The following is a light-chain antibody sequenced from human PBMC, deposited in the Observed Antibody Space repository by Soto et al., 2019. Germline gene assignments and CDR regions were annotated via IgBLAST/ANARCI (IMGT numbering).Light chain of an antibody. CDR2: AAS. V-gene: IGKV1-8*01. Sequence: AIRMTQSPSSFSASTGDRVTITCRACQGISSYLAWYQQKPGKAPKLLIYAASTLQSGVPSRFSGSGSGTDFTLTISCLQSEDFATYYCQQYYSYPPTFGQGTRLEIK. CDR1: QGISSY. J-gene: IGKJ5*01. CDR3: QQYYSYPPT.